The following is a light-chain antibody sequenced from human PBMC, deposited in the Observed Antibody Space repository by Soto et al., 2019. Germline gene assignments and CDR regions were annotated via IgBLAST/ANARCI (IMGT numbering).Light chain of an antibody. CDR1: HSVSGSY. CDR2: YAS. J-gene: IGKJ4*01. V-gene: IGKV3-20*01. CDR3: QQYGSSPLLT. Sequence: IVLTQSPDTLSLSPGEGATLSCRASHSVSGSYLAWYQQKPGQAPRLLIYYASSRATGIPDRFSGSGSGTDFTLTISSLEPEDSAVYYCQQYGSSPLLTFGGGTKVEIK.